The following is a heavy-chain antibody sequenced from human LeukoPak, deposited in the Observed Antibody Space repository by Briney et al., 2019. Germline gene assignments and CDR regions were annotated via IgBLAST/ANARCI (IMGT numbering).Heavy chain of an antibody. D-gene: IGHD2-21*01. CDR3: ARTFCGGNYYYYGMDV. J-gene: IGHJ6*02. Sequence: GRSLRLSCAASGFTFSSYGMHWVRQAPGKGVEWVAVIWYDGSNKYYADSVKGRFTISRDNSKNTLYLQMNSLRAEDTAVYYCARTFCGGNYYYYGMDVWGQGTTVTVSS. V-gene: IGHV3-33*01. CDR1: GFTFSSYG. CDR2: IWYDGSNK.